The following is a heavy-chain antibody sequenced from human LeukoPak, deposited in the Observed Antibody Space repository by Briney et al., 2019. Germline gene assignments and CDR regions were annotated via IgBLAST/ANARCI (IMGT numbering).Heavy chain of an antibody. CDR2: INTNTGNP. V-gene: IGHV7-4-1*02. Sequence: ASVKVSCKASGGTFSSYAISWVRQAPGQGLEWMGWINTNTGNPTYAQGFTGRFVFSLDTSVSTAYLQISSLKAEDTAVYYCARVLSSGWYVFDYWGQGTLVTVSS. CDR3: ARVLSSGWYVFDY. D-gene: IGHD6-19*01. J-gene: IGHJ4*02. CDR1: GGTFSSYA.